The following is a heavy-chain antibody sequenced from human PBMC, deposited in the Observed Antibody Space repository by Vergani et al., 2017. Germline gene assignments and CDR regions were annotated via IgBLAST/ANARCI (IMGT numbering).Heavy chain of an antibody. CDR3: ARGPFRGYYPRHYIDY. V-gene: IGHV4-34*01. CDR2: INHSGST. J-gene: IGHJ4*02. D-gene: IGHD3-22*01. Sequence: QVQLQQWGAGLLKPSETLSLTCAVYGGSFSGYYWSWIRQPPGKGLEWIGEINHSGSTNYNPSLKSRVTISVDTSKNQFSLKLSSVTAADTAVYYCARGPFRGYYPRHYIDYWGQGTLVTVSS. CDR1: GGSFSGYY.